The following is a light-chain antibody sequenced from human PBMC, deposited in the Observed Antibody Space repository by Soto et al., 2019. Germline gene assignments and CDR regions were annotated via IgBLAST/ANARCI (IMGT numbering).Light chain of an antibody. Sequence: QSVLTQPPSVSGAPGQRVTISCTGSSSNIGAGYDVHWYQQLPGTAPKLLIYGNSNRPSGVPDRFSGSKSGTSASLAITGLQAEDEADYYCQSYDSSIYFFGTGTKVTVL. CDR2: GNS. J-gene: IGLJ1*01. V-gene: IGLV1-40*01. CDR3: QSYDSSIYF. CDR1: SSNIGAGYD.